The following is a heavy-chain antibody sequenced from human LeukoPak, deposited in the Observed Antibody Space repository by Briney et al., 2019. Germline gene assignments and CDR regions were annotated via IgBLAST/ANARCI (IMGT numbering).Heavy chain of an antibody. D-gene: IGHD5-24*01. CDR3: ARIGYNHYFDY. CDR2: INPNSGGT. V-gene: IGHV1-2*02. Sequence: GASVKVSFKASGYTFTDYYLHWVRQAPGQGLEWMGWINPNSGGTNYAQTFQGRVTMTRGTSITTAYMELSRLRSDDTAVYYCARIGYNHYFDYWGQGTLVTVSS. J-gene: IGHJ4*02. CDR1: GYTFTDYY.